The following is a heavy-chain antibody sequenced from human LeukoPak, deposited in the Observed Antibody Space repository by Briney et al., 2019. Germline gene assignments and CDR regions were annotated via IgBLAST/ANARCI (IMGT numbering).Heavy chain of an antibody. CDR2: ISGSVGGTT. D-gene: IGHD2-15*01. CDR3: AKAPVTSCRGAFCYPFDY. Sequence: GGSLRLSCAASGFTLRSSDMNWIRQAPGKGLEWVSAISGSVGGTTYYANSVKGRFTISRDTSRSTLYLQMNSLRAEDAAVYYCAKAPVTSCRGAFCYPFDYWGQGTLVTVSS. CDR1: GFTLRSSD. J-gene: IGHJ4*02. V-gene: IGHV3-23*01.